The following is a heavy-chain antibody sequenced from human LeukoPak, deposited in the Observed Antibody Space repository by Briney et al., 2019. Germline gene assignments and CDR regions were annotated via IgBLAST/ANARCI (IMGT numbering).Heavy chain of an antibody. CDR3: ARRWELSNWFDP. Sequence: SVRVSCKASGGTFSSYAISWVRQAPGQGLEWMGGIIPIFGTANYAQKFQGRVTITADESTSTAYMELSSLRSEDTAVYYCARRWELSNWFDPWGQGTLVTVSS. J-gene: IGHJ5*02. CDR2: IIPIFGTA. D-gene: IGHD1-26*01. CDR1: GGTFSSYA. V-gene: IGHV1-69*13.